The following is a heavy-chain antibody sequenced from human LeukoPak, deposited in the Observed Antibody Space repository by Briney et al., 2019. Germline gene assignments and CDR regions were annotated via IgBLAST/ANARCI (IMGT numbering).Heavy chain of an antibody. J-gene: IGHJ6*03. CDR2: IIPIFGTA. CDR1: GGTFSSYA. V-gene: IGHV1-69*06. CDR3: ARNFVVTARYYYYYYMDV. D-gene: IGHD2-21*02. Sequence: SVKVSCKASGGTFSSYAISWVRQAPGQGLEWTGGIIPIFGTANYAQKFQGRVTITADKSTSTAYMELRSLRSDDTAVYYCARNFVVTARYYYYYYMDVWGKGTTVTISS.